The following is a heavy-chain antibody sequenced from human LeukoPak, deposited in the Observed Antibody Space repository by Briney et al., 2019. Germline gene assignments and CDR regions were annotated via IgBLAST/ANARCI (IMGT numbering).Heavy chain of an antibody. V-gene: IGHV1-2*02. Sequence: GASVKVSCKASGYTFTGYYLHWVRQAPGQGLEWMGWINSNNGGTNYPQKFQGRVTMTRDTSISTAYMELSSLRSDGTAVYYCARDLNGMDVWGQGTLVTVSS. CDR2: INSNNGGT. CDR3: ARDLNGMDV. D-gene: IGHD3-9*01. J-gene: IGHJ6*02. CDR1: GYTFTGYY.